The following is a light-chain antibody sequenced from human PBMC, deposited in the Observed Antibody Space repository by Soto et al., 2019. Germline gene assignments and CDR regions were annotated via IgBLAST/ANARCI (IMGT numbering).Light chain of an antibody. CDR3: QQYNTWPPIT. CDR1: QSVRSN. J-gene: IGKJ5*01. CDR2: GAS. V-gene: IGKV3-15*01. Sequence: SPGERATLSCRASQSVRSNLAWYQQKPGQAPRLLIYGASTRATGLPARFSGSGSGTDFTLTISSLQSEDFAVYFCQQYNTWPPITFGQGTRLEIK.